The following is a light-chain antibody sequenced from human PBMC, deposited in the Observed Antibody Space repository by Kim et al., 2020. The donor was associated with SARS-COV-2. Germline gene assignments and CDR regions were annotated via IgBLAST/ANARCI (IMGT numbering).Light chain of an antibody. V-gene: IGLV1-40*01. Sequence: QRVSISCSGSSSNIGAGYDVHWYQQFPGEAPKLLIYGNNNRPSGVPDRFSGSKSGTSASLTITGLQAEDEANYYCQSHDTSLSSWVFGGGTKVTVL. J-gene: IGLJ3*02. CDR3: QSHDTSLSSWV. CDR1: SSNIGAGYD. CDR2: GNN.